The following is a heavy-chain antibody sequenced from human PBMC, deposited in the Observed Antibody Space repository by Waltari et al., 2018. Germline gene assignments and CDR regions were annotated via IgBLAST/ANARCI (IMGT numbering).Heavy chain of an antibody. CDR2: ISAYKGNT. CDR1: GYTFTSYG. CDR3: ATHDYGDYRDWFDP. V-gene: IGHV1-18*01. J-gene: IGHJ5*02. D-gene: IGHD4-17*01. Sequence: QVQLVQSGAEVKKPGASVKVSCKASGYTFTSYGISWVRQAPGQGLEWMGWISAYKGNTNDAQKLQGRVTMTTDTSPSTAYMELRSLRSDDTAVYYCATHDYGDYRDWFDPWGQGTLVTVSS.